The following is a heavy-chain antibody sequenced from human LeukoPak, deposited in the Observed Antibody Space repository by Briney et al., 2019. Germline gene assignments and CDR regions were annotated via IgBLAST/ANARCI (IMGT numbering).Heavy chain of an antibody. CDR2: ISSSGGSK. CDR1: GFTCSSYG. Sequence: GGTLRLSSAASGFTCSSYGMSWVRQAPGKGLEWVSTISSSGGSKYYAVFVKGRFTISRDNSKNTLYLQMNSLRAEDTAVYYCAKCEGSSGYPFDYWGQGTLVTVSS. CDR3: AKCEGSSGYPFDY. D-gene: IGHD3-22*01. J-gene: IGHJ4*02. V-gene: IGHV3-23*01.